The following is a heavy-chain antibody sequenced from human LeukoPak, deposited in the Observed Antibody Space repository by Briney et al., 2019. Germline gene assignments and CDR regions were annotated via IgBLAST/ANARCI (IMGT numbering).Heavy chain of an antibody. D-gene: IGHD4-11*01. V-gene: IGHV4-31*03. CDR1: GGSISSGGYY. CDR2: IHHSGST. Sequence: PSETLSLTCTVSGGSISSGGYYWSWIRQHPGKGLEWIGYIHHSGSTHYNPSLKSRVTISVDVSKNQFSLKLSSVTAADTAVYYCARLDSSSYGALGWFDPWGQGSLVIVSS. J-gene: IGHJ5*02. CDR3: ARLDSSSYGALGWFDP.